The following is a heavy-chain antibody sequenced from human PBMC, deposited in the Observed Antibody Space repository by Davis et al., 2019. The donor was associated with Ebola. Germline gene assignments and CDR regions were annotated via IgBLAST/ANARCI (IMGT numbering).Heavy chain of an antibody. CDR3: AKVGSGSSSP. D-gene: IGHD3-10*01. J-gene: IGHJ5*02. V-gene: IGHV3-23*01. CDR1: GFTFGNYV. Sequence: GESLKISCAASGFTFGNYVMSWVRQVPGKGLEWVSGASGSGETTYYAHSVKGRFTISRDNFQNTLFLQMNSLRAEDTAVYYCAKVGSGSSSPWGQGTLVTVSS. CDR2: ASGSGETT.